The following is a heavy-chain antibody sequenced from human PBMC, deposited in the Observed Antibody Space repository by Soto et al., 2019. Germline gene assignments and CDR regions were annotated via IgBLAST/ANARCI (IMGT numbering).Heavy chain of an antibody. V-gene: IGHV3-33*01. CDR3: ARDIWFERSKCLDY. CDR2: IWYDGSKA. D-gene: IGHD3-10*01. CDR1: GFTFNTFG. Sequence: QVHLVASGGGVVQPDRSLRLSCAASGFTFNTFGMHWVRQAPGKGLEWVAVIWYDGSKAYYADSVKGRFTISRDNSKNTLYLEMHGLRAEDTAVYYCARDIWFERSKCLDYWGQGTLVTVSS. J-gene: IGHJ4*02.